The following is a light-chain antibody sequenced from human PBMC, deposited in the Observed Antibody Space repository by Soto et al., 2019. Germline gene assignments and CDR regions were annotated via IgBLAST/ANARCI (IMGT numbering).Light chain of an antibody. CDR3: SSYTGSSTYV. CDR2: DVS. J-gene: IGLJ1*01. V-gene: IGLV2-14*03. CDR1: SNDVGGYNY. Sequence: QSVLTQPASVSGSPVQSITISCTGTSNDVGGYNYVSWYQQHPGKAPKLMIYDVSNRPSGVSNRFSGSKSANTASLTISGLQTEDESDYYCSSYTGSSTYVFGTGTKVTVL.